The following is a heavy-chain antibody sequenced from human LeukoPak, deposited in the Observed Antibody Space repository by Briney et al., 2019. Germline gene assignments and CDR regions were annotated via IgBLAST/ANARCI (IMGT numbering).Heavy chain of an antibody. Sequence: PGGSLRLSCAASGFTFSSYAMSWVRQAPGKGLEWVSAISGSGGSTYYADSVKGRFTISRDNSKSTLYLQMNSLRAEDTAVYYCAKPGIVATMPFDYWGQGTLVTVSS. J-gene: IGHJ4*02. CDR2: ISGSGGST. V-gene: IGHV3-23*01. CDR3: AKPGIVATMPFDY. D-gene: IGHD5-12*01. CDR1: GFTFSSYA.